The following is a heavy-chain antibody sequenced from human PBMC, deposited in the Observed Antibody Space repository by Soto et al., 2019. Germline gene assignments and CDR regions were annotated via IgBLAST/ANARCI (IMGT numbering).Heavy chain of an antibody. D-gene: IGHD6-19*01. V-gene: IGHV1-3*01. CDR1: GYTFSSHA. Sequence: ASVKVSCKASGYTFSSHAMHWVRQAPGQRLEWMGWINAGNGNTKYSQKFQGRVAITRDTSASTAYMELSSLRSEDTAVYYCARGYSSGWYSEFDYWGQGALVTVSS. CDR2: INAGNGNT. CDR3: ARGYSSGWYSEFDY. J-gene: IGHJ4*02.